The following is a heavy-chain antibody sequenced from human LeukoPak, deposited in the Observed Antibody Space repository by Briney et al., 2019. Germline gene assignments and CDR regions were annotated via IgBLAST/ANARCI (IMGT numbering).Heavy chain of an antibody. J-gene: IGHJ4*02. D-gene: IGHD3-10*01. Sequence: GGSLRLSCSVSGFTFSNYAMHWVRQVPGKGLEWVSLISGGSGNIYYVDSVKGRFTISRDNSKNTLYVQMTSLRAEDTAIYYCAKGSDYYGSVTSKKTDWGQGTLVTVSS. CDR3: AKGSDYYGSVTSKKTD. V-gene: IGHV3-23*01. CDR1: GFTFSNYA. CDR2: ISGGSGNI.